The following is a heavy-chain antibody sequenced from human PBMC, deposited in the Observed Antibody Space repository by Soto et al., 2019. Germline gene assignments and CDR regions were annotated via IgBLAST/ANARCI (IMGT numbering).Heavy chain of an antibody. CDR3: AVVKQGLVRGKNWFDP. D-gene: IGHD6-19*01. CDR1: GGTFSSYA. J-gene: IGHJ5*02. CDR2: IIPIFGTA. Sequence: QVQLVQSGAEVKKPGSSVKVSCKASGGTFSSYAISWVRQAPGQGLEWMGGIIPIFGTANYAQKFQGRVTITADESTGTAYMELSSLRSEDTAVYYCAVVKQGLVRGKNWFDPWGQGTLVTVSS. V-gene: IGHV1-69*12.